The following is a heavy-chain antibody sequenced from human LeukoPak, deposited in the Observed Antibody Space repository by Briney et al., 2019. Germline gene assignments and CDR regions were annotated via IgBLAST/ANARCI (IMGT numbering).Heavy chain of an antibody. CDR3: ARGSGGSQDY. CDR1: GGSISSYY. J-gene: IGHJ4*02. V-gene: IGHV4-59*13. D-gene: IGHD2-15*01. CDR2: IYYSGST. Sequence: SETLSLTCTVSGGSISSYYWSWIRQPPGKGLEWIGYIYYSGSTNYNPSLKSRVTISVDTSKNQFSLKLSSVTAADTAVYYCARGSGGSQDYWGQGTLVTVSS.